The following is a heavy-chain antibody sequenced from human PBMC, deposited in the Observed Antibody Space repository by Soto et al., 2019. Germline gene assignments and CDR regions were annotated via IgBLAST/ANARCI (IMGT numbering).Heavy chain of an antibody. CDR3: ARDGTGYRSLDY. CDR2: ISYDRSNK. D-gene: IGHD3-9*01. CDR1: GFTFSTYS. Sequence: PGGSLRLSCAASGFTFSTYSMNWVRQAPGKGLEWVASISYDRSNKYYADSVKGRFTISRDNSKNTLYLQMNSLRAEDTAVYCCARDGTGYRSLDYWGQGTLVTVSS. J-gene: IGHJ4*02. V-gene: IGHV3-30*03.